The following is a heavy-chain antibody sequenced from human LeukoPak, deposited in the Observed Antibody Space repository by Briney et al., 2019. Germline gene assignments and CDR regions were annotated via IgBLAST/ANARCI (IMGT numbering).Heavy chain of an antibody. D-gene: IGHD4-17*01. CDR3: ARIQTTVTNLYYYYYGMDV. Sequence: SETLSLTCAVYGGSFSGYYWSWIRQPPGKGLEWIGEINHSGSTNYNPSLKSRVTISVDASKNQFSLKLSSVTAADTAVYYCARIQTTVTNLYYYYYGMDVWGKGTTVTVSS. V-gene: IGHV4-34*01. CDR1: GGSFSGYY. CDR2: INHSGST. J-gene: IGHJ6*04.